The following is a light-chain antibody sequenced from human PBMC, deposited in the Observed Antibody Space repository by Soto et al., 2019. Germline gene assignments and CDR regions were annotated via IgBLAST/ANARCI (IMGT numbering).Light chain of an antibody. CDR3: SSYTTSSTQV. CDR2: EVS. V-gene: IGLV2-14*01. CDR1: SSDIGTYNY. J-gene: IGLJ3*02. Sequence: QSALTQPASVSGSPGQSITISCTGTSSDIGTYNYVSWYQQHPGKVPKLMIYEVSNRPSGVSNRFSGSKSGNTASLAISGLRAEDEADYYCSSYTTSSTQVFGGGTKVTVL.